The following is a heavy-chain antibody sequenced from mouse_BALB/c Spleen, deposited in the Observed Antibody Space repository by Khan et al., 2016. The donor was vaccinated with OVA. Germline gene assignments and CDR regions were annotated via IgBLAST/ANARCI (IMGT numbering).Heavy chain of an antibody. CDR3: ASDNSAEELAY. J-gene: IGHJ3*01. CDR2: ISTFYGDA. D-gene: IGHD3-2*01. Sequence: QIQLVQSGPELVRPGVSVKISCKGSGYTITDYGIHWLKQSHAKRLEWIGVISTFYGDASYNQKFKGKATMTVDKSSSTAYMELARMTSEDSAIYYCASDNSAEELAYWGQGTLVTVSA. CDR1: GYTITDYG. V-gene: IGHV1S137*01.